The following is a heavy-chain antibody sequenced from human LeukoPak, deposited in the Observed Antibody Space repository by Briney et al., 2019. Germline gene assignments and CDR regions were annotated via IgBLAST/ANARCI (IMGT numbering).Heavy chain of an antibody. CDR3: ARDILPDY. CDR2: ISYDGSNK. V-gene: IGHV3-30-3*01. Sequence: GGSLRLSCAASGFTFNSYAMSWVRQAPGKGLEWVAVISYDGSNKYYADSVKGRFTISRDNSKNTLYLQMNSLRAEDTAVYYCARDILPDYWGQGTLVTVSS. D-gene: IGHD2-21*01. J-gene: IGHJ4*02. CDR1: GFTFNSYA.